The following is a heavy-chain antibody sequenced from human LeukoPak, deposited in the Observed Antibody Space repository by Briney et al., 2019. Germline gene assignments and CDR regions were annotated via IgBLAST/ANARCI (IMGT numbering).Heavy chain of an antibody. CDR2: ISGSGGST. CDR1: GFTFSSYA. V-gene: IGHV3-23*01. CDR3: ARDFSNYYGSGSYYG. Sequence: GGSLRLSCAASGFTFSSYAMSWVRQAPGKGLEWVSAISGSGGSTYYADSVKGRFTISRDNSKNTLYLQMNGLGAEDTAVYYCARDFSNYYGSGSYYGWGQGTLVTVSS. D-gene: IGHD3-10*01. J-gene: IGHJ4*02.